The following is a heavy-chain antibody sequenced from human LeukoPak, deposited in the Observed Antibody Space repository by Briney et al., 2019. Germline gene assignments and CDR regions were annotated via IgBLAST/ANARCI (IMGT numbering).Heavy chain of an antibody. CDR1: GGSISSGDYY. Sequence: SQTLSLTCTVSGGSISSGDYYWSWIRQPPGKGLEWIGYIYYSGSTYYNPSLKSRVTISVDTSKNQFSLKLSSVTAADTAVYYCARALFKGSSIEHWGQGTLVTVSS. D-gene: IGHD6-6*01. CDR3: ARALFKGSSIEH. CDR2: IYYSGST. V-gene: IGHV4-30-4*01. J-gene: IGHJ1*01.